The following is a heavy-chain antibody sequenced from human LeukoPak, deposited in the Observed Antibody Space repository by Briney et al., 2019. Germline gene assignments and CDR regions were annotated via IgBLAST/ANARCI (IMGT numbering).Heavy chain of an antibody. J-gene: IGHJ3*02. D-gene: IGHD2-2*02. CDR3: ARVRAIVVVPAAIPVPDAFDI. Sequence: PGGSLRLSCAASGFTFSTYAMHWVRQAPGKGLEWVAVISYDGSNKYYADSVKGRFTISRDNSKNTLYLQMNSLRAEDTAVYYCARVRAIVVVPAAIPVPDAFDIWGQGTMVTVSS. CDR1: GFTFSTYA. V-gene: IGHV3-30-3*01. CDR2: ISYDGSNK.